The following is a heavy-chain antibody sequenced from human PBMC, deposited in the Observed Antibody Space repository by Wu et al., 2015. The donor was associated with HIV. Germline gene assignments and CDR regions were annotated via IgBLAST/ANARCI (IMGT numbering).Heavy chain of an antibody. CDR2: MNPNSGNT. CDR1: GYTFTSYD. J-gene: IGHJ6*02. D-gene: IGHD2-15*01. Sequence: QVQLVQSGAEVKKPGASVKVSCKASGYTFTSYDINWVRQATGQGLEWMGWMNPNSGNTGYAQKFQGRVTMTRNTSISTAYMELSSLRSEDTAVYYCARGGYCSGGSCYGPRXYYYYGMDVWGQGTTGHRLL. V-gene: IGHV1-8*01. CDR3: ARGGYCSGGSCYGPRXYYYYGMDV.